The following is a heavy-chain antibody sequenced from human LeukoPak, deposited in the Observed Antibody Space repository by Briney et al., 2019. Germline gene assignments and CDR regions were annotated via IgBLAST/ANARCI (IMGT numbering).Heavy chain of an antibody. CDR2: IYSGGST. CDR1: GFTFSNYA. D-gene: IGHD2-2*01. Sequence: GGSLRLSCAASGFTFSNYAMSWARQAPGKGLEWVSVIYSGGSTYYADSVKGRFTISRDNSKNTLYLQMNSLRAEDTAVYYCAGCSSTSCYLGYWGQGTLVTVSS. J-gene: IGHJ4*02. V-gene: IGHV3-53*01. CDR3: AGCSSTSCYLGY.